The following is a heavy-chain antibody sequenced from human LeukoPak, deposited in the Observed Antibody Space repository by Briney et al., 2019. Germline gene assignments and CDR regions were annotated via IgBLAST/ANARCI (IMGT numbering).Heavy chain of an antibody. J-gene: IGHJ4*02. V-gene: IGHV1-46*01. CDR3: AREFGSRYCTNGVCPNFDY. D-gene: IGHD2-8*01. CDR1: GYTFTSYG. CDR2: IDPSGTRK. Sequence: GASVKVSCKASGYTFTSYGISWVRQAPGQGLEWMGIIDPSGTRKSYAQKFQGRITMTRDTSTSTVYMELSSLRSEDTAVYYCAREFGSRYCTNGVCPNFDYWGQGTLVTVSS.